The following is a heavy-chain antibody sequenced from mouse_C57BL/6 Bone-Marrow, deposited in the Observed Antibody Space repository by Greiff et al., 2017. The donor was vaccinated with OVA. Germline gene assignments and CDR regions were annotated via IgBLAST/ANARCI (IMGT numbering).Heavy chain of an antibody. Sequence: VQLQQPGAELVRPGTSVKLSCKASGYTFTSYWMHWVKQRPGQGLEWIGVIDPSDSYTNYNQKFKGKATLTVDTSSSTAYMQLSSLTSEDSAVYYCARSSNYPLWYFDVWGTGTTVTVSS. CDR1: GYTFTSYW. CDR3: ARSSNYPLWYFDV. V-gene: IGHV1-59*01. D-gene: IGHD2-5*01. J-gene: IGHJ1*03. CDR2: IDPSDSYT.